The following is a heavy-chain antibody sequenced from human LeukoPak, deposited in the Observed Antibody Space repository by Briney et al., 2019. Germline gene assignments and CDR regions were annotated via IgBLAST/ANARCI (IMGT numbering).Heavy chain of an antibody. V-gene: IGHV3-30*03. D-gene: IGHD2-8*01. Sequence: GGSLRLSWASSGFTFSNLGMSWVRQAPGEGLEWVAVISYDGSNKYYADSVKGRFTISRDNSKNTLYLQMNSLRTEDTAVYYCAANGGYIDYWGQGTLVTVSS. J-gene: IGHJ4*02. CDR1: GFTFSNLG. CDR3: AANGGYIDY. CDR2: ISYDGSNK.